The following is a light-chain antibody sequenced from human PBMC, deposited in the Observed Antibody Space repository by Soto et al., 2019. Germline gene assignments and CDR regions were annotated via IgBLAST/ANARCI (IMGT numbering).Light chain of an antibody. CDR2: DVS. CDR3: SSYTTSSTLNV. CDR1: SSDVGGYNY. Sequence: QSALTQPASVSGSPGQSITISCTGTSSDVGGYNYVSWYQQHPGKAPKLMISDVSNRPSGVSNRFSGSKSGNTASLTISGLQTEDESDYYCSSYTTSSTLNVFGTGTKVTVL. V-gene: IGLV2-14*03. J-gene: IGLJ1*01.